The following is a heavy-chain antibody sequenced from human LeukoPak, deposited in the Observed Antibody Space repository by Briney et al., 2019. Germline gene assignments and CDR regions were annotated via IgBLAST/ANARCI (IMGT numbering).Heavy chain of an antibody. D-gene: IGHD3-16*01. CDR3: AREETYTDVPYYFDY. CDR2: IYTSGST. J-gene: IGHJ4*02. V-gene: IGHV4-4*07. CDR1: GGSISSYY. Sequence: SETLSLTCTVSGGSISSYYWSWIRQPAGKGLEWIGRIYTSGSTNYNPSLKSRVTMSVDTSKNQFSLKLSSVTAADTAVYYCAREETYTDVPYYFDYWGQGTLVTVSS.